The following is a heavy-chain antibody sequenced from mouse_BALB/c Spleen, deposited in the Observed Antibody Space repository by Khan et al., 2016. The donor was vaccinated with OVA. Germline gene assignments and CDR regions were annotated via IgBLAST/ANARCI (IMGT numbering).Heavy chain of an antibody. CDR3: ARSTYKYAFLY. J-gene: IGHJ3*01. Sequence: EVKLEESGPSLVKPSQTLSLICSVTGDSITSGYWNWIRKFPGNKLEFMGYMIYSGHTHYTPSLKSRISITRHTYQNQNYLPVHSVTTEDTASYDCARSTYKYAFLYWGRGTLVSVSS. V-gene: IGHV3-8*02. CDR2: MIYSGHT. D-gene: IGHD2-14*01. CDR1: GDSITSGY.